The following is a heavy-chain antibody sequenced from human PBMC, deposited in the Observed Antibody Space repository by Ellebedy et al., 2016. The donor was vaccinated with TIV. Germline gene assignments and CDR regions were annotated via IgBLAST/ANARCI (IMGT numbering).Heavy chain of an antibody. V-gene: IGHV3-49*03. CDR1: GFTFGDYA. CDR2: IRGKAYGGTT. J-gene: IGHJ4*02. CDR3: SRYLGYGY. D-gene: IGHD5-12*01. Sequence: GGSLRLSXTASGFTFGDYAMSWYRQAPEKGLEWVGFIRGKAYGGTTEYAASVKGRFTISRDDSTSIAYLQMNSLKTEDTAVYYCSRYLGYGYWGQGTLVNVSS.